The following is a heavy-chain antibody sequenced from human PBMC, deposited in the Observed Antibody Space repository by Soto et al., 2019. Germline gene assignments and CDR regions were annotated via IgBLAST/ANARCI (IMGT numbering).Heavy chain of an antibody. V-gene: IGHV3-7*01. Sequence: GGSLRLSCAASGFTFRSYAMSWVRQAPGKGLEWVSAISGSEKYYVDSVKGRFTISRDNAKNSLYLQMNSLRAEDTAVYYCARAEVDIVATIKASGYYYYYMDVWGKGTTVTVSS. D-gene: IGHD5-12*01. CDR3: ARAEVDIVATIKASGYYYYYMDV. J-gene: IGHJ6*03. CDR2: ISGSEK. CDR1: GFTFRSYA.